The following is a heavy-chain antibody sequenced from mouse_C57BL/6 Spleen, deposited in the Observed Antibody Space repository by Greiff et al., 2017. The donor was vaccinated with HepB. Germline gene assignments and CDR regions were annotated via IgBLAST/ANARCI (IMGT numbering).Heavy chain of an antibody. CDR3: ARHYDYGGFAC. CDR2: ISNGGGST. J-gene: IGHJ3*01. V-gene: IGHV5-12*01. Sequence: EVMLVESGGGLVQPGGSLKLSCAASGFTFSDYYMYWVRQTPEKRLEWVAYISNGGGSTYYPDTVKGRFTISRDNAKNTLYLQMSRLKSEDTAMYYCARHYDYGGFACWGQGTLVTVSA. CDR1: GFTFSDYY. D-gene: IGHD2-4*01.